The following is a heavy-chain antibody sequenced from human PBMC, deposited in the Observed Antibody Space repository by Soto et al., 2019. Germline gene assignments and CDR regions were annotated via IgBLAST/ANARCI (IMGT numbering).Heavy chain of an antibody. CDR3: ARRGLVVYAMVWFDP. CDR1: GGSFSGYY. CDR2: INHSGST. J-gene: IGHJ5*02. D-gene: IGHD2-8*01. V-gene: IGHV4-34*01. Sequence: PSETLSLTCAVYGGSFSGYYWSWIRQPPGKGLEWIGEINHSGSTNYNPSLKSRVTISVDTSKNQFSLKLSSVTAADTAVYYCARRGLVVYAMVWFDPWGQGTQVTVSS.